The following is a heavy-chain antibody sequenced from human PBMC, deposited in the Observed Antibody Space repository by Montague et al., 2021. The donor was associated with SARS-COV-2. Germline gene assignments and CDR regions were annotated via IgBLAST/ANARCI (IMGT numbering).Heavy chain of an antibody. D-gene: IGHD3-10*01. Sequence: SETLSLTCTVSGGSISNYYWSWIRQPAGKGLEWIGRIYTSGSTNYNPSLKSRVTMSVDTSKNQFSLKLSSVTAADTAVYYCAREAWFGDKTSASEYYGMDVWGQGTTVTVSS. J-gene: IGHJ6*02. V-gene: IGHV4-4*07. CDR3: AREAWFGDKTSASEYYGMDV. CDR2: IYTSGST. CDR1: GGSISNYY.